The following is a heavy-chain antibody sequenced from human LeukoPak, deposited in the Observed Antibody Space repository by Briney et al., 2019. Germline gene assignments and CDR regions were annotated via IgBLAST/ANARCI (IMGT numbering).Heavy chain of an antibody. J-gene: IGHJ4*02. D-gene: IGHD3-9*01. CDR1: GLTFSNYG. Sequence: GGSLRLSCAASGLTFSNYGMHWVRQAPGKGLEWVTLIWYDGSNKYYADSVKGRFTISRDNSKNTLYLQMNSLRAEDTAVYYCARERYYDILTVDYWGQGTLVTVSS. CDR2: IWYDGSNK. CDR3: ARERYYDILTVDY. V-gene: IGHV3-33*01.